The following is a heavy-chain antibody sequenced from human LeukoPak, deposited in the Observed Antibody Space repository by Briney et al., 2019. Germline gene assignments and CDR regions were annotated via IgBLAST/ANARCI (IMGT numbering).Heavy chain of an antibody. D-gene: IGHD3-3*01. V-gene: IGHV1-69*13. CDR2: IIPIFGTA. Sequence: ASVKVSCKASGGTFSSYAISWVRQAPGQGLEWMGGIIPIFGTANYAQKFQGRVTITADESTSTAYMELSSLRSEDTAVYYCASHYDFWSGPPHAFDIWGQGTMVTVSS. CDR1: GGTFSSYA. CDR3: ASHYDFWSGPPHAFDI. J-gene: IGHJ3*02.